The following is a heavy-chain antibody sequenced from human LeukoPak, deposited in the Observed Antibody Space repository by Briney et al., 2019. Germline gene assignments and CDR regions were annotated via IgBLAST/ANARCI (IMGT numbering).Heavy chain of an antibody. CDR1: GGTFSSYT. CDR2: IIPILGIA. CDR3: ARDMPWGRGQPVYFDY. V-gene: IGHV1-69*04. J-gene: IGHJ4*02. D-gene: IGHD2-2*01. Sequence: SVKVSCKASGGTFSSYTISWVRQAPGQGLEWMGRIIPILGIANYAQKFQGRVTIAADKSTSTAYMELSSLRSEDTAVYYCARDMPWGRGQPVYFDYWGQGTLVTVSS.